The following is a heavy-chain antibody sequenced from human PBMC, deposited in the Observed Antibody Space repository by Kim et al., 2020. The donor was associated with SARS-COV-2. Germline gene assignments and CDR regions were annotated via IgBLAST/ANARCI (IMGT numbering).Heavy chain of an antibody. J-gene: IGHJ4*02. D-gene: IGHD2-15*01. Sequence: RYRPSFQGQVTISADKSISTAYLQWSSLKASDTAMYYCARSLTGYSFVGYWGQGTLVTVSS. V-gene: IGHV5-51*01. CDR3: ARSLTGYSFVGY.